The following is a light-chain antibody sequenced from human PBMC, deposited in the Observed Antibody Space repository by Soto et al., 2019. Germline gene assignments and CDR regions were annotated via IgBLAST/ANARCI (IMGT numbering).Light chain of an antibody. V-gene: IGKV3-15*01. J-gene: IGKJ2*01. CDR2: GAS. CDR3: QQYNNWPPYT. Sequence: EIVMTQSPATLSVSPGERATLSCRASQSVASNLAWYQQKPGQAPRILIYGASIRATGVPAMFSGSGSGTEFTLTISSLQSEDFAVYYCQQYNNWPPYTFGQGTKLEIK. CDR1: QSVASN.